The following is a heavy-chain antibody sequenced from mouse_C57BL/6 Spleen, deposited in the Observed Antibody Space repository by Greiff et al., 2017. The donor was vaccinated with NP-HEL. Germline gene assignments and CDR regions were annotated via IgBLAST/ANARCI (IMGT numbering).Heavy chain of an antibody. CDR3: TTSIYDGYPYAMDY. J-gene: IGHJ4*01. Sequence: EVKLVESGAELVRPGASVKLSCTASGFNITDYYMHWVKQRPEQGLEWIGRIDPEDGDTEYAPKFQGKATMTADTSSNTAYLQLSSLTSEDTAVYYCTTSIYDGYPYAMDYWGQGTSVTVSS. CDR2: IDPEDGDT. D-gene: IGHD2-3*01. V-gene: IGHV14-1*01. CDR1: GFNITDYY.